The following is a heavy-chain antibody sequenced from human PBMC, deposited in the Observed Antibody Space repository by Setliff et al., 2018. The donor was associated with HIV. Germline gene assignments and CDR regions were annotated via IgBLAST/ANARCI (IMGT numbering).Heavy chain of an antibody. CDR1: GGTFSASG. CDR3: ARGEGSGWDTVEENYYNLDV. J-gene: IGHJ6*02. V-gene: IGHV1-69*13. D-gene: IGHD6-19*01. CDR2: IIPAFGTA. Sequence: SVKVSCKASGGTFSASGFSWVRQAPGQGLEWMGGIIPAFGTADYAQKFQGRVTITADASTSTAYMELISLRSEDTAVYYCARGEGSGWDTVEENYYNLDVWGPGTTVTVTS.